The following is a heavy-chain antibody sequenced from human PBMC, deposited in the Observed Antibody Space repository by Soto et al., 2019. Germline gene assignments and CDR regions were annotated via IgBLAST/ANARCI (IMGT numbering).Heavy chain of an antibody. CDR2: IYYSGST. V-gene: IGHV4-59*01. Sequence: QVQLQESGPGLVKPSETLSLTCTVSGGSISSYYWSWIRQPPGKGLEWIGYIYYSGSTNYNPSLKSRLTISVDTSKNQFSLKLRSVTAADTAVYYCARGQRSDYYYYYYMDVWGKGTTVTVSS. CDR1: GGSISSYY. CDR3: ARGQRSDYYYYYYMDV. J-gene: IGHJ6*03. D-gene: IGHD1-1*01.